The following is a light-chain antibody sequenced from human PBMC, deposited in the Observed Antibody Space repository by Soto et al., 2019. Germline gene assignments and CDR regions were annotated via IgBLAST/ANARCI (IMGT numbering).Light chain of an antibody. CDR3: QQYYSYPLT. CDR1: QGISNY. V-gene: IGKV1-27*01. CDR2: AAS. J-gene: IGKJ5*01. Sequence: SQLTQSPSALSASVGDRVPLTCRASQGISNYLAWYQQKPGKVPKLLIYAASTLQSGVPSQFSGSGSGTDFTLTISSLQPDDFATYYCQQYYSYPLTFGQGTRLEI.